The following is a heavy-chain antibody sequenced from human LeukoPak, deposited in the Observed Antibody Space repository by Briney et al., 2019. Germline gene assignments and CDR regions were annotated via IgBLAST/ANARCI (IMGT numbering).Heavy chain of an antibody. CDR3: ATEAPRSYYFDY. J-gene: IGHJ4*02. CDR2: VYATGGVA. Sequence: ASVKVSCTASGHTFTNYHINWVRQAPGQGVEWMAAVYATGGVALNTQTFQVRVTMTRDTSTGTVYMELSSLRFEDTAIYYCATEAPRSYYFDYWGQGIQVTVSS. CDR1: GHTFTNYH. V-gene: IGHV1-46*01.